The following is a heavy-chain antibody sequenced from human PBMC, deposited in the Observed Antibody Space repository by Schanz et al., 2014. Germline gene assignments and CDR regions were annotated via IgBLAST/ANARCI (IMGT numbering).Heavy chain of an antibody. CDR2: MNPNSGNP. J-gene: IGHJ4*02. CDR3: ARGRTFDY. CDR1: GYTFTSYD. V-gene: IGHV1-8*01. Sequence: QVQLIQSGAEVKKPGASAKVSCTASGYTFTSYDINWVRQAPGQGLEWLGWMNPNSGNPGFAQKFRGRVTMTRNTSMSTAYIELHILTAEDTAVYYCARGRTFDYWGQGTLVTVSS.